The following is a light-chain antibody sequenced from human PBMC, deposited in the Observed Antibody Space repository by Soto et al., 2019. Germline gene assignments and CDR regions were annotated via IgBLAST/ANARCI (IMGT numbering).Light chain of an antibody. CDR3: QTWGRGIVV. J-gene: IGLJ2*01. CDR1: GGHSTYS. Sequence: QPVLTQSPSASASLGASVNLTCTLTGGHSTYSIGWHQQQPQRGPRFLMRLNSDGSHSKGDGIPDRFSGSSSGAERFLTISILQSEEEADYYCQTWGRGIVVFGGGTKLTVL. V-gene: IGLV4-69*02. CDR2: LNSDGSH.